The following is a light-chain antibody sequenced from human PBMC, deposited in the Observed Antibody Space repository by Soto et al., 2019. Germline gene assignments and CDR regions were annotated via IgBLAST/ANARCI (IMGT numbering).Light chain of an antibody. CDR3: SSYTSSSLYV. J-gene: IGLJ1*01. CDR1: SSDVGGYSY. CDR2: DVS. V-gene: IGLV2-14*01. Sequence: QSVLTQPASVSGSPGRSITISCTGTSSDVGGYSYVSWYQQLPGKAPKLMIYDVSDRPSGVSNRFSGSKSGNTASLTISGLQAEDEADYYCSSYTSSSLYVFGTGTKVHRP.